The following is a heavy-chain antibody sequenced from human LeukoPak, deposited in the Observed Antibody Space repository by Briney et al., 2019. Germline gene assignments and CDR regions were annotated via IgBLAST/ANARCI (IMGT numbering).Heavy chain of an antibody. Sequence: SETLSLTCTVSGGSISSSSYYWGWIRQPPGKGLEWIGYIYYSGSTNYNPSLKSRVTISVDTSKNQFSLKLSSVTAADTAVYYCARWPYYDYVWGSYRYTGGDWYFDLWGRGTLVTVSS. CDR2: IYYSGST. V-gene: IGHV4-61*05. J-gene: IGHJ2*01. CDR1: GGSISSSSYY. CDR3: ARWPYYDYVWGSYRYTGGDWYFDL. D-gene: IGHD3-16*02.